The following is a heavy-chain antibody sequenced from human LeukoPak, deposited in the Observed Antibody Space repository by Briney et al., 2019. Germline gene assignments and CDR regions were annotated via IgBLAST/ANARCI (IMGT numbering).Heavy chain of an antibody. V-gene: IGHV3-23*01. J-gene: IGHJ4*02. Sequence: SGGSLRLSCAASGFTFSSYAMSWVRQAPGKGLEWVSAISGSGGSTYYAGSVKGRFTISRDNSKNTLYLQMNSLRAEDTAVYYCAKDVSHSNYFDYWGQGTLVTVSS. CDR1: GFTFSSYA. CDR2: ISGSGGST. D-gene: IGHD4-11*01. CDR3: AKDVSHSNYFDY.